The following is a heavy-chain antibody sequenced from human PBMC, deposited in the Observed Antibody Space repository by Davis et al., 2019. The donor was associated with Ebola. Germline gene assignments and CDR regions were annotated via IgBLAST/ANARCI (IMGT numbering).Heavy chain of an antibody. CDR2: IKTKADGGTT. V-gene: IGHV3-15*01. D-gene: IGHD2-2*01. Sequence: GGFLRLSCAASGFTFTNAWMNWVRQAPGKGLEWVGRIKTKADGGTTDYAAPVKGRFTFSRDDSKNTLFLQMKSLKSDDTAVYFCAAGTRGYCSSSRCYLSDVDYWGQGTQVTVSS. CDR1: GFTFTNAW. J-gene: IGHJ4*02. CDR3: AAGTRGYCSSSRCYLSDVDY.